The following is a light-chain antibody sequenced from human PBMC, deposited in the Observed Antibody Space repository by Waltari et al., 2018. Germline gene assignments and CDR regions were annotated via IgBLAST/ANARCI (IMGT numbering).Light chain of an antibody. V-gene: IGKV3D-15*01. CDR2: GAS. Sequence: EIVMMQSPATLSVSPGDRATLSCRASQSISNNLAWYQQKPGQAPRLLIYGASTRATGIPARFSGNRSGTEFTLTISSLQSEDFAVYYCQQYNNWPPLFTFGPGTKVDMK. CDR1: QSISNN. CDR3: QQYNNWPPLFT. J-gene: IGKJ3*01.